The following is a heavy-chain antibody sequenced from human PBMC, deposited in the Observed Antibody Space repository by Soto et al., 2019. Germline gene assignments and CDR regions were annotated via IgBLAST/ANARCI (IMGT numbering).Heavy chain of an antibody. V-gene: IGHV1-3*01. CDR2: INAGNGNT. Sequence: ASVKVSCKASGYTFTSYAMHWVRQAPGQRLEWMGWINAGNGNTKYSQKFQGRVTITRDTSASTAYMEPSSLRSEDTAVYYCASGLRFLEPYFDYWGQGTLVTVSS. CDR3: ASGLRFLEPYFDY. D-gene: IGHD3-3*01. CDR1: GYTFTSYA. J-gene: IGHJ4*02.